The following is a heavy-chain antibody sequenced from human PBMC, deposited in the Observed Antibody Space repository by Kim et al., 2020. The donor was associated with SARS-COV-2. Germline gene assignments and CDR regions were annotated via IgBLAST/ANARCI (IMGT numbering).Heavy chain of an antibody. CDR2: ISGSGGST. D-gene: IGHD3-10*01. J-gene: IGHJ4*02. CDR3: AKDLGMRGFGEFSDY. CDR1: GFTFSSYA. Sequence: GGSLRLSCAASGFTFSSYAMSWVRQAPGKGLEWVSAISGSGGSTYYADSVKDRFTISRDNSKNTLYLQMNSLRAEDTAVYYCAKDLGMRGFGEFSDYWGQGTLVTVSS. V-gene: IGHV3-23*01.